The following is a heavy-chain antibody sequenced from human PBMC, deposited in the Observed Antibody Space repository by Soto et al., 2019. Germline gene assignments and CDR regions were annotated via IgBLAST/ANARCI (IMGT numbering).Heavy chain of an antibody. J-gene: IGHJ4*02. V-gene: IGHV3-33*01. D-gene: IGHD4-17*01. CDR3: XRDRVNDYGDYGRIDY. CDR1: GFTFSSYG. CDR2: IWYDGSNK. Sequence: QVQLVESGGGVVQPGRSLRLSCAASGFTFSSYGMHWVRQAPGKGLEWVAVIWYDGSNKYYADSVKGRFTISRDNSKNTLXXQMXXLXXXDXXVXXXXRDRVNDYGDYGRIDYWGQGTLVTVSS.